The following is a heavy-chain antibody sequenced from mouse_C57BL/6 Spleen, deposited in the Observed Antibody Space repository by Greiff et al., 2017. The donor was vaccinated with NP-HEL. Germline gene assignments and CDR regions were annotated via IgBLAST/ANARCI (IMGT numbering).Heavy chain of an antibody. CDR1: GYTFTSYW. V-gene: IGHV1-64*01. D-gene: IGHD3-1*01. J-gene: IGHJ2*01. CDR3: ARSRATPYFDY. Sequence: QVQLQQPGAELVKPGASVKLSCKASGYTFTSYWMHWVKQRPGQGLEWIGMIHPNSGSTNYNEKFKSKATLTVDKSSSTAYMQLSSLTSEDSAVYYCARSRATPYFDYWGQGTTLTVSS. CDR2: IHPNSGST.